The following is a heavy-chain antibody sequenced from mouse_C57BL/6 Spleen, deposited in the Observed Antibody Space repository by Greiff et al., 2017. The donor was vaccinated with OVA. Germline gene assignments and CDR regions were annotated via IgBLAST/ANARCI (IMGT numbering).Heavy chain of an antibody. CDR1: GYTFTSSW. V-gene: IGHV1-64*01. CDR2: IHPNSGST. J-gene: IGHJ2*01. CDR3: ARSYYGSSLDY. Sequence: QVQLQQPGAELVKPGASVKLSCKASGYTFTSSWMHWVKQRPGQGLEWIGMIHPNSGSTNYNEKFKSKATLTVDKSSSTAYMQLSSLTAEDSAVYYCARSYYGSSLDYWGQGTTLTVSS. D-gene: IGHD1-1*01.